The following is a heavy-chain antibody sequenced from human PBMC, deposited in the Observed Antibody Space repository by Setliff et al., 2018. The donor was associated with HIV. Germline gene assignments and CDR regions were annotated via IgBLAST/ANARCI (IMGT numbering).Heavy chain of an antibody. CDR3: ARDPGSGWYVNRYLDY. J-gene: IGHJ4*02. V-gene: IGHV3-30*02. D-gene: IGHD6-19*01. CDR2: IRYGASYR. Sequence: GGSLRLSCAASGFTFSSYGMHWVRQAPGEGLEWVAFIRYGASYRYYVDSVTGRFTISRDNAKNSLYLQMNSLRAEDTAVYYCARDPGSGWYVNRYLDYWGQGTLVTVSS. CDR1: GFTFSSYG.